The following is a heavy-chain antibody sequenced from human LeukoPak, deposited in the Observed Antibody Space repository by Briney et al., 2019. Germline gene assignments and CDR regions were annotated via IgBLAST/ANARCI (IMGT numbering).Heavy chain of an antibody. V-gene: IGHV1-2*02. CDR2: INPNSGDT. CDR3: ATQRGSYLWGTDFDY. Sequence: GASVKVSCKASGYIFTGYFMHWVRQAPGQGLEWMGWINPNSGDTKYSQKFQGRVTMTRDTSISTAYMELSRLRSDDTAVYYCATQRGSYLWGTDFDYWGQGTLVTVSS. CDR1: GYIFTGYF. J-gene: IGHJ4*02. D-gene: IGHD3-16*01.